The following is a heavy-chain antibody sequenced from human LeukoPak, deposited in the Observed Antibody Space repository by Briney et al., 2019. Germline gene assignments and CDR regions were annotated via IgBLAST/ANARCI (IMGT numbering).Heavy chain of an antibody. V-gene: IGHV4-59*01. J-gene: IGHJ5*02. CDR3: ARDYYYDSSGYCFDP. Sequence: RPSETLSLTCTVSGGSISSYYWSWIRQPPGTGLEWIGYIYYSGSTNYNPSLKSRVTISVDTSKNQFSLKLSSVTAADSAVYYSARDYYYDSSGYCFDPCGQGTLVTVSS. CDR2: IYYSGST. CDR1: GGSISSYY. D-gene: IGHD3-22*01.